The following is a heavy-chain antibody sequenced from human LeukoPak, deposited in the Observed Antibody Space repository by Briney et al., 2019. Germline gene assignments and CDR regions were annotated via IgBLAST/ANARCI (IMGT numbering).Heavy chain of an antibody. CDR3: ARDSSWYTEPGLSGFDY. V-gene: IGHV3-21*01. D-gene: IGHD6-13*01. CDR1: GFTFSSYS. CDR2: ISSSSSYI. Sequence: GGSLRLSCAASGFTFSSYSMNWVRQAPGKGLEWVSSISSSSSYIYYADSVKGRFTISRDNAKNSLYLQMNSLRAEDTAVYYCARDSSWYTEPGLSGFDYWGQGTLVTVSS. J-gene: IGHJ4*02.